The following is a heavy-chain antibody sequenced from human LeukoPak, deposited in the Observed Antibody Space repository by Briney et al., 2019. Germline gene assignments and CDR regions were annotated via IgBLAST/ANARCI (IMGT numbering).Heavy chain of an antibody. V-gene: IGHV3-21*01. CDR2: ISTSSSYI. CDR1: GFTFSSYS. D-gene: IGHD3-16*01. J-gene: IGHJ6*03. Sequence: GGSLRLSCAASGFTFSSYSMNWVRQAPGKGLEWVSSISTSSSYIYYADSVKGRFTVSRDNARNSLYLHMNSLRAEDAAEYYCARDGGIMYYYMDVWGKGTTVTVSS. CDR3: ARDGGIMYYYMDV.